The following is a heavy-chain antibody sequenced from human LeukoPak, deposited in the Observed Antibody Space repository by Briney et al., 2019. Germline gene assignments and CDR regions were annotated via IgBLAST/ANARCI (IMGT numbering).Heavy chain of an antibody. CDR1: GFTFSSYA. V-gene: IGHV3-64*01. CDR3: ARDGGDIVVVTSSYYYMDV. D-gene: IGHD2-21*02. CDR2: ISSHGGST. Sequence: GGSLRPSCAASGFTFSSYAMHWVRQAPGKGLEYVSGISSHGGSTYYANSVKGRFTISRDNSKNMLYVQMGSLRAEDMAVYYCARDGGDIVVVTSSYYYMDVWGKGTTVTVSS. J-gene: IGHJ6*03.